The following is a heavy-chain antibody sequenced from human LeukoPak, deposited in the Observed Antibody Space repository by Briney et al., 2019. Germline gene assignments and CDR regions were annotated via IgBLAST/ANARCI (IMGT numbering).Heavy chain of an antibody. Sequence: PSETLSLTCTVSGGSIRSYYWSWIRQPPGKGLEWIGYIYYSGSTNYNPSLKSRVTISVDTSKNQFSLKLSSVTAADTAVYCCARVYYSSSYDYWYFDLWGRGTLVTVSS. J-gene: IGHJ2*01. CDR3: ARVYYSSSYDYWYFDL. V-gene: IGHV4-59*01. CDR2: IYYSGST. D-gene: IGHD6-13*01. CDR1: GGSIRSYY.